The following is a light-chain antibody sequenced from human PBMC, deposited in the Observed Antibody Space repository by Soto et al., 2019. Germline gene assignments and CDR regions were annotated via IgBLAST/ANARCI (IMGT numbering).Light chain of an antibody. Sequence: QSVLTQPRSVSGSPGQSVTVSCIGTSSDVGDYNSVSWYQQHPGKAPKLMIYDVSKRPSGVPDRFSGSKSGNTASLTISGLQAEDEADYYCGSYTTSSNYVFGTGTKVTV. CDR3: GSYTTSSNYV. CDR1: SSDVGDYNS. J-gene: IGLJ1*01. CDR2: DVS. V-gene: IGLV2-11*01.